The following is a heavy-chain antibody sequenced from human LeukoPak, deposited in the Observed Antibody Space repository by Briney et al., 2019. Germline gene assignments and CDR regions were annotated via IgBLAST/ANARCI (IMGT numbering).Heavy chain of an antibody. CDR3: AKAKAVAGTDGRFDY. CDR2: ISGSGGAT. Sequence: PGGSLRLSCAASGFTLSTYAMSWVRQAPGKGLEWVSAISGSGGATYYADSVKGRFAISRDNSKNTLYLQMNSLRAEDTAVYYCAKAKAVAGTDGRFDYWGQGTLVTVSS. V-gene: IGHV3-23*01. CDR1: GFTLSTYA. J-gene: IGHJ4*02. D-gene: IGHD6-19*01.